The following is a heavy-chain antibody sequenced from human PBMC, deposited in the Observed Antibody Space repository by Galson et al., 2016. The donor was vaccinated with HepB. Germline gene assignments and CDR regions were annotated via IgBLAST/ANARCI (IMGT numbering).Heavy chain of an antibody. J-gene: IGHJ4*02. Sequence: SLRLSCAASEFTFRTYTMTWVRQAPGQGLEWVSSINSSSRDKHYAVSVKGRFIISRDNAENSLYLQMNSLRTDDTAVYYCARDRSPYEPRGFDYWGQGTLVTVS. CDR2: INSSSRDK. D-gene: IGHD3-10*01. CDR1: EFTFRTYT. CDR3: ARDRSPYEPRGFDY. V-gene: IGHV3-21*01.